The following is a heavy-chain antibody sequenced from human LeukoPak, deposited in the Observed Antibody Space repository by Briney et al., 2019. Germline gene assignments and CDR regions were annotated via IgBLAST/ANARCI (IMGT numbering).Heavy chain of an antibody. CDR1: GLTFRSYA. Sequence: GGSLRLSCAASGLTFRSYAMSWVRQAPGKGLEWVSAISGSGGTNYYEASVKGRFTTPENNSKTTLYLKMNSLRAEARAVYYFATDRGGYGSGSYDYWGQGTLVTVSS. CDR2: ISGSGGTN. CDR3: ATDRGGYGSGSYDY. J-gene: IGHJ4*02. D-gene: IGHD3-10*01. V-gene: IGHV3-23*01.